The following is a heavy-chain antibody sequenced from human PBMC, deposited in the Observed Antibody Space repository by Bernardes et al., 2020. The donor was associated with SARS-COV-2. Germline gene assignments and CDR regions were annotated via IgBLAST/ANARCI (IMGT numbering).Heavy chain of an antibody. Sequence: GSLRLSCPASGFTVSSHYMIWVRHAPRQGLELVSVIYTVGSTYYADSVKGRFTISRDNSKNTLYLQMNSLRAEDTAVYYCARNLYYYVSSGYLYYWGQGTLVTVSS. CDR3: ARNLYYYVSSGYLYY. D-gene: IGHD3-22*01. V-gene: IGHV3-53*01. CDR2: IYTVGST. CDR1: GFTVSSHY. J-gene: IGHJ4*02.